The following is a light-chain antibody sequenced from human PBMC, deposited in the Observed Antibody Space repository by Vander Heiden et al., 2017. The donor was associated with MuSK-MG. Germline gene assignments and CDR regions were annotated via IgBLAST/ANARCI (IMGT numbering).Light chain of an antibody. Sequence: QSVLTQPRSACGPPGHRVTIACSGSSSNIGSNYVYWYQQLPGTAPKLLSYRNNQRPSGGPDRFSCSKSGTSASLAISGPRAEDEADDYYEAWDDSRSSLGVFGGGTKLTVL. CDR2: RNN. CDR1: SSNIGSNY. J-gene: IGLJ3*02. CDR3: EAWDDSRSSLGV. V-gene: IGLV1-47*01.